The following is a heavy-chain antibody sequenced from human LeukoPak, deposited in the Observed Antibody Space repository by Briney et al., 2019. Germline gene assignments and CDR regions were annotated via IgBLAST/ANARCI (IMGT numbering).Heavy chain of an antibody. CDR2: IIPIFGTA. Sequence: SVKVSCKASGYTFTSYGISWVRQAPGQGLEWMGRIIPIFGTANYAQKFQGRVTITTDESTSTAYMELSSLRSEDTAVYYCARCLTMVRGVITYYFDYWGQGTLVTVSS. D-gene: IGHD3-10*01. J-gene: IGHJ4*02. V-gene: IGHV1-69*05. CDR3: ARCLTMVRGVITYYFDY. CDR1: GYTFTSYG.